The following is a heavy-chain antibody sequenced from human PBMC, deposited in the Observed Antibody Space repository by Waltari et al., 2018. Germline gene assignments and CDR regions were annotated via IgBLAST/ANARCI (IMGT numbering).Heavy chain of an antibody. CDR1: GGSISNYY. Sequence: QVQLQESGPGLVTPSETLSLTCTVSGGSISNYYWSWIRQPPGKGLEWIGYIYYSGSTNYNPSLKSRVTISVDTSKNQFSLKLSSVTAADTAVYYCARATIAAPGYDYWGQGTLVTVSS. CDR2: IYYSGST. V-gene: IGHV4-59*01. D-gene: IGHD6-13*01. CDR3: ARATIAAPGYDY. J-gene: IGHJ4*02.